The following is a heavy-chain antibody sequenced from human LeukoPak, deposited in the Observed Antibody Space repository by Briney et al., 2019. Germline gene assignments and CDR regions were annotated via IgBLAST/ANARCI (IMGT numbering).Heavy chain of an antibody. CDR1: GFTFSSYS. CDR2: ISYDGSNK. CDR3: AKSRYPFDY. D-gene: IGHD3-9*01. V-gene: IGHV3-30*18. Sequence: GGSLRLSCAASGFTFSSYSMNWVRQAPGKGLEWVAVISYDGSNKYYADSVKGRFTISRDNSKNTLYLQMNSLRAEDTAVYYCAKSRYPFDYWGQGTLVTVSS. J-gene: IGHJ4*02.